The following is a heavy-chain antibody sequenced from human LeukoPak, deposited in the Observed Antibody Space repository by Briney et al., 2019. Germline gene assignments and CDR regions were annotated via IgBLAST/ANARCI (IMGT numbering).Heavy chain of an antibody. V-gene: IGHV3-23*01. CDR1: GFPFSTYG. D-gene: IGHD4-17*01. CDR3: TKRITATAPFDS. CDR2: ITGSGDFA. J-gene: IGHJ4*02. Sequence: PGGSLRLSCAASGFPFSTYGISWVRQAPGKGLEWVSAITGSGDFAKYADSVRGRFTISRDNSKNTVYLQMNSLTVEGTALYYCTKRITATAPFDSWGQGALVIVSS.